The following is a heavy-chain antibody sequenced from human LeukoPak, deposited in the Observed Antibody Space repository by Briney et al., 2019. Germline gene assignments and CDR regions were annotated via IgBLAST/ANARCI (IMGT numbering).Heavy chain of an antibody. V-gene: IGHV4-30-4*01. CDR2: IYYSGST. Sequence: SETLSLTCTVSGGSISSGDYYWSWIRQPPGKDLEWIGYIYYSGSTHYNPSLKSRVTISVDTSKNQFSLKLSSVTAADTAVYYCARVGDSSGYFSGAFDIWGQGTMVTVSS. CDR1: GGSISSGDYY. CDR3: ARVGDSSGYFSGAFDI. D-gene: IGHD3-22*01. J-gene: IGHJ3*02.